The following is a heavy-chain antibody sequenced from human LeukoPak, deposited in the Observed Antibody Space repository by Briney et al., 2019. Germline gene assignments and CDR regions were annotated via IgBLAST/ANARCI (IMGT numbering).Heavy chain of an antibody. CDR3: AKGPSSSSGWYRS. J-gene: IGHJ5*02. D-gene: IGHD6-19*01. Sequence: GGSLRLSCAASGFTFSSYGMSWVRQAPGKGLEWVSAISGSGGSTYYADSVKGRFTISRDNSKNTLYLQMSSLRAEDTAVYYCAKGPSSSSGWYRSWGQGTLVTVSS. CDR1: GFTFSSYG. CDR2: ISGSGGST. V-gene: IGHV3-23*01.